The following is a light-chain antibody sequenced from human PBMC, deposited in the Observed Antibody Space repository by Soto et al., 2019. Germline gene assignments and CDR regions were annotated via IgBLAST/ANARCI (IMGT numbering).Light chain of an antibody. CDR3: QQYTDWPLT. Sequence: EVVMTQSPATLSVSAGERATLSCRASQSVTSNYLAWYQQKPGQAPRLLIYGVSSRATGVPDRFSGSGSGTDFTLTISRLEPEDFAVYYCQQYTDWPLTFGQGTKVEVK. CDR1: QSVTSNY. CDR2: GVS. V-gene: IGKV3-20*01. J-gene: IGKJ1*01.